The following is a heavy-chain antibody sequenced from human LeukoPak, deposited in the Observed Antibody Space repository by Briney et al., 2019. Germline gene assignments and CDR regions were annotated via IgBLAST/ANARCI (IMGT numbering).Heavy chain of an antibody. D-gene: IGHD3-22*01. CDR1: GGSISTYY. Sequence: PSETLSLTCTVSGGSISTYYWSWIRLPPGKGLEWIGYIYYSGSTNYNPSLKSRVTISVDTSKNRFSLKLSSVTAADTAVYYCARGSPMYYYDTSGYFFGPWGQGTMVTVSS. CDR2: IYYSGST. V-gene: IGHV4-59*01. CDR3: ARGSPMYYYDTSGYFFGP. J-gene: IGHJ3*01.